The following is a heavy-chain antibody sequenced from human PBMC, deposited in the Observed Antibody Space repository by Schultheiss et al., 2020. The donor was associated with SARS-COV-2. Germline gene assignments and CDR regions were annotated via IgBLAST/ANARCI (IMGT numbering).Heavy chain of an antibody. CDR2: IWYDGSNK. Sequence: GGSLRLSCAASGFTFSSYGMHWVRQAPGKGLEWVAVIWYDGSNKYYADSVKGRFTISRDYAQNSLYLQMNSLRAEDTAVYYCAYYSSQGVYWGQGTLVTVSS. D-gene: IGHD3-22*01. J-gene: IGHJ4*02. CDR1: GFTFSSYG. V-gene: IGHV3-33*03. CDR3: AYYSSQGVY.